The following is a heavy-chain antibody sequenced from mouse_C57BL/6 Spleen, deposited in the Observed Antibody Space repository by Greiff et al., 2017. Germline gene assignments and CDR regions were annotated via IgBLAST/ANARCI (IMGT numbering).Heavy chain of an antibody. CDR1: GYSITSGYY. CDR2: ISYDGSN. Sequence: ESGPGLVKPSQSLSLTCSVTGYSITSGYYWNWIRQFPGNKLEWMGYISYDGSNNYNPSLKNRISITRDTSKNQFFLKLNSVTTEDTATYYCARGDVYYGGDYAMDYWGQGTSVTVSS. CDR3: ARGDVYYGGDYAMDY. J-gene: IGHJ4*01. V-gene: IGHV3-6*01. D-gene: IGHD2-3*01.